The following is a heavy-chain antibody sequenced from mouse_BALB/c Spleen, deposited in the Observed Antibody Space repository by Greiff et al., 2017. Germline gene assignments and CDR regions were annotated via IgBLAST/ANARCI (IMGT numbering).Heavy chain of an antibody. J-gene: IGHJ1*01. CDR2: ISYSGST. CDR1: GDSITSGY. D-gene: IGHD2-1*01. CDR3: AIYYGNYWYFDV. Sequence: EVKVEESGPSLVKPSQTLSLTCSVTGDSITSGYWNWIRKFPGNKLEYMGYISYSGSTYYNPSLKSRISITRDTSKNQYYLQLNSVTTEDTATYYCAIYYGNYWYFDVWGAGTTVTVSS. V-gene: IGHV3-8*02.